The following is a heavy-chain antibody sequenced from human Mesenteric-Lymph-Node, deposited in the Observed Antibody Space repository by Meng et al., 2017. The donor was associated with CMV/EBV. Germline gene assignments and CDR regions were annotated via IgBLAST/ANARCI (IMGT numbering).Heavy chain of an antibody. J-gene: IGHJ4*02. D-gene: IGHD2-15*01. Sequence: SCWSWIRQHPGKGLEWIGYIYYSGSTYYNPSLKSRVTISVDTSKNQFSLKLSSVTAADTAVYYCARDGRKGYCSGGSCYSVWEGLDYWGQGTLVTVSS. V-gene: IGHV4-31*02. CDR3: ARDGRKGYCSGGSCYSVWEGLDY. CDR1: SC. CDR2: IYYSGST.